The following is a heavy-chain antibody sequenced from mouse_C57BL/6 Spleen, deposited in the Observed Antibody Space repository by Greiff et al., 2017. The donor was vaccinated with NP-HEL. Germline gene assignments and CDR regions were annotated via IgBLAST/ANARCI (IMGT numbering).Heavy chain of an antibody. J-gene: IGHJ1*03. Sequence: VQLQQSVAELVRPGASVQLSCTASGFTIKNTYMHWVKQRPEQGLEWIGRIDPADGTTKYAPKFQGKATIPADTSSNTAYLQLSSLTSEDTAIYYGWDFDVWGTGTTVTVSS. CDR3: WDFDV. CDR1: GFTIKNTY. CDR2: IDPADGTT. V-gene: IGHV14-3*01.